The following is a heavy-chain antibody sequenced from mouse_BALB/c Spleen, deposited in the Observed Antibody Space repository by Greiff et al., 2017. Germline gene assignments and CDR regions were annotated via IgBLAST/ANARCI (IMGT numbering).Heavy chain of an antibody. V-gene: IGHV5-9-4*01. D-gene: IGHD2-2*01. CDR1: GFTFSSYA. CDR2: ISSGGSYT. CDR3: ARGHYGYGY. J-gene: IGHJ2*01. Sequence: EVQLVESGGGLVKPGGSLKLSCAASGFTFSSYAMSWVRQSPEKRLEWVAEISSGGSYTYYPDSVKGRFTISRDNARNILYLQMSSLRSEDTAMYYCARGHYGYGYWGQGTTLTVSS.